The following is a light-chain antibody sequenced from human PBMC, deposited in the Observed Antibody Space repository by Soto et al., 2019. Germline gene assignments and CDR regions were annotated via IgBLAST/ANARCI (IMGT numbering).Light chain of an antibody. Sequence: EIVMTQSPATLSVSPGERATLTCRVSQSVRSNLAWYQQKPGQAPRLLIYGASTRATGIPARFSGSGSGTEFTLTISSLQSEDFAVYYCQQYNTWPLFFGPGTKVDIK. J-gene: IGKJ3*01. V-gene: IGKV3-15*01. CDR1: QSVRSN. CDR3: QQYNTWPLF. CDR2: GAS.